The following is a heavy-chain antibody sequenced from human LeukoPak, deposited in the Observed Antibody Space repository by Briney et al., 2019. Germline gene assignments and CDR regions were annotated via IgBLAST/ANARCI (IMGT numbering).Heavy chain of an antibody. J-gene: IGHJ6*03. Sequence: GGSLRLSCAASGFTFSSYVMHWVRQAPGKGLEWVAVISDDGSNKYYADSVKGRFTISRDNSKNTLYLQMNSLRAEDTAVYYCAKDTVKVATIRRVPHYMDVWGKGTSVTISS. CDR3: AKDTVKVATIRRVPHYMDV. CDR2: ISDDGSNK. V-gene: IGHV3-30*04. D-gene: IGHD5-12*01. CDR1: GFTFSSYV.